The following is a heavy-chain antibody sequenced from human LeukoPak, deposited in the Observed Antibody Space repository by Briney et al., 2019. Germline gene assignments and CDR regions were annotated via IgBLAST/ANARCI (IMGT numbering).Heavy chain of an antibody. D-gene: IGHD1-26*01. CDR1: GFTFSSYA. CDR2: ISCSGGST. Sequence: GGSLRLSCAASGFTFSSYAMSWVRQAPGKVLEWVSAISCSGGSTYYADSVKGRFTISRDNSKHTLYLQMNSLRAEDTAVYYCAKMLESYDFDYWGQGTLVTVSS. V-gene: IGHV3-23*01. J-gene: IGHJ4*02. CDR3: AKMLESYDFDY.